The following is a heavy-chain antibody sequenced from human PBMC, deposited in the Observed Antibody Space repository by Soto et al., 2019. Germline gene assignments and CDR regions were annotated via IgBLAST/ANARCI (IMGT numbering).Heavy chain of an antibody. Sequence: PGGSLRLSCAASGFTFSSYGMHWVRQAPGKGLEWVAVISYDGSNKYYADSVKGRFTISRDNSKNTLYLQMNSLRAEDTAVYYCAKDEHIVVDYFDYWGQGTLVTVSS. V-gene: IGHV3-30*18. CDR2: ISYDGSNK. J-gene: IGHJ4*02. D-gene: IGHD2-15*01. CDR1: GFTFSSYG. CDR3: AKDEHIVVDYFDY.